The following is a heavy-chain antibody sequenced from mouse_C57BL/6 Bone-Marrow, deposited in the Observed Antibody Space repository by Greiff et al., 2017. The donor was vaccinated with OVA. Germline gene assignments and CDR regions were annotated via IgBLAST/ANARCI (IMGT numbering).Heavy chain of an antibody. CDR3: ARFFFYDGYYFYYAMDY. CDR2: ISDGGSYT. D-gene: IGHD2-3*01. V-gene: IGHV5-4*01. J-gene: IGHJ4*01. Sequence: EVQLQESGGGLVKPGGSLKLSCAASGFAFSSYAMSWVRQTPEKRLEWVATISDGGSYTYYPDNVKGRFTISRDNAKNNLYLQMSHLKSEDTAMYYCARFFFYDGYYFYYAMDYWGQGTSVTVSS. CDR1: GFAFSSYA.